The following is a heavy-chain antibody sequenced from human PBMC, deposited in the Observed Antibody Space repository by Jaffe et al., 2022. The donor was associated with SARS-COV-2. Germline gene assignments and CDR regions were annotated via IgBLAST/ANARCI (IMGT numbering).Heavy chain of an antibody. V-gene: IGHV1-3*01. CDR3: ARAGDLSPVATTRAWFDP. J-gene: IGHJ5*02. Sequence: QVQLVQSETEVKKPGASVKVSCKASGYTFSSYAIHWLRQAPGQRFEWMGWINAGNGKTEYSQKFQGRVTINRDTSASTAYMVLSSLRSEDTAVYYCARAGDLSPVATTRAWFDPWGQGTLVTVSS. CDR1: GYTFSSYA. CDR2: INAGNGKT. D-gene: IGHD5-12*01.